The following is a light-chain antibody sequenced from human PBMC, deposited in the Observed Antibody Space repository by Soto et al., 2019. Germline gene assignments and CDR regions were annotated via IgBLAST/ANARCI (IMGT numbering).Light chain of an antibody. V-gene: IGLV2-14*01. CDR2: EVT. J-gene: IGLJ3*02. CDR3: SSYTSSNTGV. CDR1: SGDVGGYNY. Sequence: QSVLTQPASVSGSPGQSITISCTGTSGDVGGYNYVSWYQHHPGKAPKLMIYEVTSRPSGVSNRFSGSKSGNTASLTISGLQAEDEADYYCSSYTSSNTGVFGGGTKLTVL.